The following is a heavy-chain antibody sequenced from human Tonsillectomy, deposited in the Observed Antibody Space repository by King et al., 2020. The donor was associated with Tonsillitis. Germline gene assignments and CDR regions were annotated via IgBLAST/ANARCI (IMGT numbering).Heavy chain of an antibody. Sequence: VQLQESGPGLVKPSETLSLTCTVSDGSIRNYYWSWIRQPAGKGLEWIGRIYASGTTNYNPSLKSRVTMSVDTSKNQFSLKVTSVTAADTAVYYCARDALNTYGVFDYWGQGTLATVSS. CDR2: IYASGTT. V-gene: IGHV4-4*07. J-gene: IGHJ4*02. CDR1: DGSIRNYY. CDR3: ARDALNTYGVFDY. D-gene: IGHD4-17*01.